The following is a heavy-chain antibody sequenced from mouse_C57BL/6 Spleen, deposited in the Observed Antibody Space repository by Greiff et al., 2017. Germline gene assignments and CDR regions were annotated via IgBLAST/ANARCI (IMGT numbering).Heavy chain of an antibody. V-gene: IGHV1-80*01. CDR3: ARSPYSNYDYAMDY. CDR1: GYAFSSYW. CDR2: IYPGDGDT. J-gene: IGHJ4*01. D-gene: IGHD2-5*01. Sequence: QVQLKESGAELVKPGASVKISCKASGYAFSSYWMNWVKQRPGQGLGGIGQIYPGDGDTNYNGKFKGKATLTAEKYSSTAYMQLSSLTSEDSAVYFCARSPYSNYDYAMDYWGQGTSVTVSS.